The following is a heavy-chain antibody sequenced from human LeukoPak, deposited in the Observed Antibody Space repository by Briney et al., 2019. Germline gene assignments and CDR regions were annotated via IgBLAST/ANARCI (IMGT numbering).Heavy chain of an antibody. D-gene: IGHD3-10*01. V-gene: IGHV4-39*01. CDR2: IYYTGNT. CDR3: ARRPKALRVGGAFDI. J-gene: IGHJ3*02. Sequence: SETLSLTCSVSGVSISSSNSYWGCIRQPPGKGLEWIGSIYYTGNTYYNASLKSQVSISIDTSKNQFSLKLSSVTAADTAVYYCARRPKALRVGGAFDIWGQGTMVTVSS. CDR1: GVSISSSNSY.